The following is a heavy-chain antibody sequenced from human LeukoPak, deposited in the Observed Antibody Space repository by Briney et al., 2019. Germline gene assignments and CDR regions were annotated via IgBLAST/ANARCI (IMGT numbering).Heavy chain of an antibody. CDR2: IYYSGST. Sequence: PSQTLSLTCTVSGGSISSGDYYWSWIRQPPGKGLEWIGYIYYSGSTNYNPSLKSRVTISVDTSKNQFSLKLSSVTAADTAVYYCARVVVVTSTSHFDLWGRGTLVTVSS. CDR3: ARVVVVTSTSHFDL. CDR1: GGSISSGDYY. D-gene: IGHD2-15*01. V-gene: IGHV4-61*08. J-gene: IGHJ2*01.